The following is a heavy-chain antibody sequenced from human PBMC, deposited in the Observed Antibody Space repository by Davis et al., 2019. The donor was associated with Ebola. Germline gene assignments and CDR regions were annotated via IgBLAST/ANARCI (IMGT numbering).Heavy chain of an antibody. J-gene: IGHJ4*02. CDR3: ARDFDY. CDR2: IYYSGST. V-gene: IGHV4-59*01. CDR1: GFTFDDYA. Sequence: ESLKISCAASGFTFDDYAMHWVRQPPGKGLEWIGYIYYSGSTTYNPSLKSRVTISVDTSRNQFSLQLTSVTAADTAVYYCARDFDYWGQGTLVTVSS.